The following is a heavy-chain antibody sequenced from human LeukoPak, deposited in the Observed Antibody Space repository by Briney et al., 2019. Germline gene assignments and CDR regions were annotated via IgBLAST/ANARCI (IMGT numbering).Heavy chain of an antibody. CDR1: GCSISSGSYY. D-gene: IGHD2-15*01. CDR3: AGKVVVAAKYGAFDI. Sequence: PSQTLSLTCTVSGCSISSGSYYWSWIRQPAGKGLEWIGRIYTSGSTNYNPSLKSRVTISVDTSKNQFSLKLSSVTAADTAVYYCAGKVVVAAKYGAFDIWGQGTMVTVSS. J-gene: IGHJ3*02. CDR2: IYTSGST. V-gene: IGHV4-61*02.